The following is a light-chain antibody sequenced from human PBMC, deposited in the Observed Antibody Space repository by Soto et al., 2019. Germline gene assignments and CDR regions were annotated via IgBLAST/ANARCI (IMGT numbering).Light chain of an antibody. V-gene: IGKV1-39*01. CDR1: QSISSY. CDR2: AAS. J-gene: IGKJ1*01. CDR3: QQRYSTPPWT. Sequence: DIQMTQSPSSLSASVGDRVTITCRASQSISSYLNWYQQKPGKAPKLLIYAASSLQSGVPSRFSGSGSGTDFTLTISSLQPEAFATYYCQQRYSTPPWTFGQGTKVEIK.